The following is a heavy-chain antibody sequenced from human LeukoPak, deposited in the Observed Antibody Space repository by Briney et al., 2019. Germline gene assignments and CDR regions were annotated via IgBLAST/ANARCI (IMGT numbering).Heavy chain of an antibody. CDR2: ISSRSSYI. CDR1: GFTFSSYS. D-gene: IGHD3-10*02. J-gene: IGHJ6*04. Sequence: GGSLRLSCAASGFTFSSYSMNWVRQAPGKGPGWVSSISSRSSYIYYADSVKGRFTISRDNAKNSLYLQMNSLRAEDTAVYYCAELGITMIGGVWGKGTTVTISS. CDR3: AELGITMIGGV. V-gene: IGHV3-21*01.